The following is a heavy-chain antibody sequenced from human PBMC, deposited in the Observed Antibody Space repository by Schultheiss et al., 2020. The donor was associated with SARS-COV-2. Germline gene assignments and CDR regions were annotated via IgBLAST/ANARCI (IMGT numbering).Heavy chain of an antibody. J-gene: IGHJ5*02. Sequence: SQTLSLTCTVSGDSINSTGYYWSWIRQPPGKGLEWIGYIYYSGSTYYNPSLKSRVTISVDTSKNQFSLKLTSVTAADTAVYYCARVAVTTGWFDPWGQGTLVTVSS. CDR1: GDSINSTGYY. V-gene: IGHV4-61*08. CDR3: ARVAVTTGWFDP. D-gene: IGHD4-17*01. CDR2: IYYSGST.